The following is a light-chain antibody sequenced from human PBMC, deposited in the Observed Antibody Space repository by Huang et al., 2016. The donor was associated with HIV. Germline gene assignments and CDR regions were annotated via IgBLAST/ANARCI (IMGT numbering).Light chain of an antibody. V-gene: IGKV4-1*01. Sequence: DIVMTQSPDSLAVSLGERATINCKSSQSVLYSSNNNNYLAWYQQKPGRPPKLLIYWASTRESWVPDRFSGSGSETDFTLTISSLQAEDVAVYYCQQYYSSPLTFGGGTKVEIK. CDR3: QQYYSSPLT. CDR1: QSVLYSSNNNNY. J-gene: IGKJ4*01. CDR2: WAS.